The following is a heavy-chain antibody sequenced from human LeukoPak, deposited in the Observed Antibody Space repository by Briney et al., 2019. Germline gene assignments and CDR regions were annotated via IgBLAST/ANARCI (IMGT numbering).Heavy chain of an antibody. J-gene: IGHJ5*02. CDR2: IKQDGSNQ. Sequence: GSLRLSCAASGFTFSTFWMAWVRQAPGKGLEWVSNIKQDGSNQYYVDSVKGRFTISRDNAKNSLYLQMNSLRVEDTAVYYCARAEETTWGIDPWGQGTLVTVSS. V-gene: IGHV3-7*01. D-gene: IGHD3-16*01. CDR3: ARAEETTWGIDP. CDR1: GFTFSTFW.